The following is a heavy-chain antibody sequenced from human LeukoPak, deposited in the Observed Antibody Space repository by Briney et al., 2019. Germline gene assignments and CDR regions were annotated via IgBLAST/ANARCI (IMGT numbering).Heavy chain of an antibody. CDR2: ISYDGSNK. CDR3: AKAPYERGSGYFDY. V-gene: IGHV3-30*04. Sequence: PGGSLRLSCAASGFTFSSYAVHWVRQAPGKGLEWVAVISYDGSNKYYADSVKGRFTISRDNSKNTLYLQMNSLRAEDTAVYYCAKAPYERGSGYFDYWGQGTLVTVSS. CDR1: GFTFSSYA. D-gene: IGHD3-10*01. J-gene: IGHJ4*02.